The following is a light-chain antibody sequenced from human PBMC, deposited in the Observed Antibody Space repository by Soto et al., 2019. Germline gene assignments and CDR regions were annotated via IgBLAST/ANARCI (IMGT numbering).Light chain of an antibody. CDR3: CAYAGGYFFEVV. CDR2: DVT. J-gene: IGLJ2*01. CDR1: SSDVDDYNF. Sequence: QSALTQPRSVSGSPGQSVTISCTGTSSDVDDYNFVSWYQQHPGTAPKLMIYDVTKRPSGVPARFSGSRSGNTGSLTVSGLQIEDEAHYYCCAYAGGYFFEVVFGGGTQLTVL. V-gene: IGLV2-11*01.